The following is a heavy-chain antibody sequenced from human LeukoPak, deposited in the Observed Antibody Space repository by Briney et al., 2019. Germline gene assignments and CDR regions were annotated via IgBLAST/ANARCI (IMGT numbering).Heavy chain of an antibody. J-gene: IGHJ6*04. CDR2: ISGSGGST. V-gene: IGHV3-23*01. CDR3: AFRADSDYDILTGYRWGGMDV. Sequence: GGSLRPSCAASGFTFSSYAMSWVRQAPGKGLEWVSAISGSGGSTYYADSVKGRFTISRDNSKNTLYLQMNSLRAEDTAVYYCAFRADSDYDILTGYRWGGMDVWGKGTTVTVSS. CDR1: GFTFSSYA. D-gene: IGHD3-9*01.